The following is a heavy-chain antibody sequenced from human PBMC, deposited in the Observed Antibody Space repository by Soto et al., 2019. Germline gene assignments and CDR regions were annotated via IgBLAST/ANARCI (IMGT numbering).Heavy chain of an antibody. Sequence: GGSLRLSCAASGFTFSSYGMHWVRQAPGKGLEWVAVIWYDGSNKYYADSVKGRFTISRDNSKNTLYLQMNSQRAEDTAVYYCARTIEYYYDSSGYYFDYWGQGTLVTVSS. D-gene: IGHD3-22*01. CDR3: ARTIEYYYDSSGYYFDY. CDR2: IWYDGSNK. J-gene: IGHJ4*02. V-gene: IGHV3-33*01. CDR1: GFTFSSYG.